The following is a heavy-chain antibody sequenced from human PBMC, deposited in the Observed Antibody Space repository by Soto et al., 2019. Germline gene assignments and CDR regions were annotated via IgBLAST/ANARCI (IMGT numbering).Heavy chain of an antibody. V-gene: IGHV4-59*01. CDR1: GGSISSYY. CDR2: IYYSGST. CDR3: ARLGFGGTFRPQYAFEI. J-gene: IGHJ3*02. Sequence: PSKPLSITCTVSGGSISSYYWSWVRQPPGKGLGWIGYIYYSGSTNYSPSLKGRVTISVDTSKNQFSLKLSSVTAADTAVYYCARLGFGGTFRPQYAFEIWGQGKMVTV. D-gene: IGHD3-16*01.